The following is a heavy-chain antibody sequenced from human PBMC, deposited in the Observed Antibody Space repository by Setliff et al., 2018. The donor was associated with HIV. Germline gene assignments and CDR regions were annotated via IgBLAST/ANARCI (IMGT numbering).Heavy chain of an antibody. J-gene: IGHJ3*02. D-gene: IGHD3-22*01. CDR3: ARCYYDSSGPTDAFDI. Sequence: GASVKVSCKASGYTSTNYYIHWVRQAPGQGLEWMGLINPSGGRTSYAQKFQGRLTMTRDTSRSTVYMELSSLRSEDTAVHYCARCYYDSSGPTDAFDIWGQGTVVTVSS. CDR2: INPSGGRT. CDR1: GYTSTNYY. V-gene: IGHV1-46*01.